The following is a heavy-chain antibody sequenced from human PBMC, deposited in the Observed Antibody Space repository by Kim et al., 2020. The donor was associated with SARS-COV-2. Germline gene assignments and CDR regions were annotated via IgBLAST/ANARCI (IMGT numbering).Heavy chain of an antibody. Sequence: GGSLRLSCAASGFTFSSYSMNWVRQAPGKGLEWVSSISSSSSYIYYADSVKGRFTISRDNAKNSLYLQMNSLRAEDTAVYYCAREFAESFGSYLGWSWFDPWGQGTLVTVSS. CDR1: GFTFSSYS. J-gene: IGHJ5*02. CDR2: ISSSSSYI. D-gene: IGHD1-26*01. CDR3: AREFAESFGSYLGWSWFDP. V-gene: IGHV3-21*01.